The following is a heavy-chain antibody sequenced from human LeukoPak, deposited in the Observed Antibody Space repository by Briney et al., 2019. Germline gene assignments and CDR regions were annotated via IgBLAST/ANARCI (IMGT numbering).Heavy chain of an antibody. CDR3: ARGRSTSFNAFDI. D-gene: IGHD2-2*01. J-gene: IGHJ3*02. CDR1: GGSISSGDYY. V-gene: IGHV4-30-4*08. Sequence: PSETLSLTCTVSGGSISSGDYYWSWIRQPPGKGLEWIGYIYYSGSTYYNPSLKSRVTISVDTSKNQFSLKLSSVTAADTAVYYCARGRSTSFNAFDIWGQGTMVTVSS. CDR2: IYYSGST.